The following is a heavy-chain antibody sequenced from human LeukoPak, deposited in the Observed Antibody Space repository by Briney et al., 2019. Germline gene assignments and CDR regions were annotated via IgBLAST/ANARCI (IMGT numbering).Heavy chain of an antibody. CDR2: INWNGGST. Sequence: GGSLRLSCAASGFTFDDYGMSWVRQAPGKGLEWVSGINWNGGSTGYADSVKGRFTISRDNAKNSLYLQMNSLRAEDTALYYCARDLNRAVAGCAFDIWGQGTMVTVSS. D-gene: IGHD6-19*01. CDR3: ARDLNRAVAGCAFDI. V-gene: IGHV3-20*04. J-gene: IGHJ3*02. CDR1: GFTFDDYG.